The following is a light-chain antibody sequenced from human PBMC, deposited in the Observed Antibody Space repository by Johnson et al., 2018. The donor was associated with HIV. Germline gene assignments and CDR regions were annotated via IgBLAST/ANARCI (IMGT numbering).Light chain of an antibody. CDR2: ENN. J-gene: IGLJ1*01. Sequence: QSVLTQPPSVSAAPGQKVTISCSGSSSKIGNNYVSWYQQLPGTAPKLLIYENNMRPSGIPDRFSGSKSGTSATLGITGLQTGDEADYYCGTWDNSLTPFYVFGTATKVTVL. CDR3: GTWDNSLTPFYV. CDR1: SSKIGNNY. V-gene: IGLV1-51*02.